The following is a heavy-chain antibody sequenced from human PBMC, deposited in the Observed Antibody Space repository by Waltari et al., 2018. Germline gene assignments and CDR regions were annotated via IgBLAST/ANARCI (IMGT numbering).Heavy chain of an antibody. Sequence: EVQLLESGGGLVQPGGSLRLSCVASGFSLTGHAMSWVRQVPGKGLEWVSAFGSDGRTYYADPVKGRFTISTDNSKNTLYLEMNSLRAEDTAVYYCAKEVWQQLVKMVGWFDPWGQGTLVTVSS. J-gene: IGHJ5*02. CDR2: FGSDGRT. V-gene: IGHV3-23*01. CDR1: GFSLTGHA. D-gene: IGHD6-13*01. CDR3: AKEVWQQLVKMVGWFDP.